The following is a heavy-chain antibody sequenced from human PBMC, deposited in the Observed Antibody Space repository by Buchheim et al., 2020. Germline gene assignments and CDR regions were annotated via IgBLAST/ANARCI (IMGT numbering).Heavy chain of an antibody. D-gene: IGHD1-7*01. J-gene: IGHJ6*02. CDR2: IYYSGST. CDR3: ARAYNWNYGSSGMDV. V-gene: IGHV4-61*01. Sequence: QVQLQESGPGLVKPSETLSVTCTVSGGSVTSGNFYWSWIRQPPGKGLEWIGYIYYSGSTYYNPSLKSRVTISVDTSKNQFSLKLSSVTAADTAVYYCARAYNWNYGSSGMDVWGQGTT. CDR1: GGSVTSGNFY.